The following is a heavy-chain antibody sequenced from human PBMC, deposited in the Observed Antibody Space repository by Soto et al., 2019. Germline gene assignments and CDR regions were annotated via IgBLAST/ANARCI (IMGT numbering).Heavy chain of an antibody. CDR3: ARDQGVVVTADNWFDP. J-gene: IGHJ5*02. Sequence: ASVKVSCKVSGYSLINFGINWVRQAPGQGLGWIGWVNPYSGHTKNEQKLQGRVIMTTDTSTATVYMELRRLRSDDTAVYYCARDQGVVVTADNWFDPWGQGILVTVSS. CDR1: GYSLINFG. V-gene: IGHV1-18*01. D-gene: IGHD2-21*02. CDR2: VNPYSGHT.